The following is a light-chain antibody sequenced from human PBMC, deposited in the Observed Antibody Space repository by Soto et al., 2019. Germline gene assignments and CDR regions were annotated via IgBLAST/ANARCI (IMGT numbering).Light chain of an antibody. CDR2: EVS. J-gene: IGLJ1*01. V-gene: IGLV2-14*01. CDR3: SSSTSSSTLV. CDR1: SSDVGGYNY. Sequence: QSALTQPASVSGSPGQSITISCTGTSSDVGGYNYVSWYQQHPGKAPKLMIYEVSNRPSGVSSRFSGSKSGSTASLTISGLQAEDEADYYCSSSTSSSTLVVGTGTKVTVL.